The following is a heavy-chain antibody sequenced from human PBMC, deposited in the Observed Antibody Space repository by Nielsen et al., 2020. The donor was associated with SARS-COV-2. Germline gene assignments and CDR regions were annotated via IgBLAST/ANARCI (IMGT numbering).Heavy chain of an antibody. J-gene: IGHJ4*02. CDR2: IHPSDSYT. D-gene: IGHD3-3*01. V-gene: IGHV5-10-1*01. CDR3: ARHYPDYDFWTGYYSEADSDY. Sequence: VRQMPGKGLVWMGRIHPSDSYTNYSPSFQGHVTISADKSISTAYLQWSSLKASDTAMYFCARHYPDYDFWTGYYSEADSDYWGQGTLVTVSS.